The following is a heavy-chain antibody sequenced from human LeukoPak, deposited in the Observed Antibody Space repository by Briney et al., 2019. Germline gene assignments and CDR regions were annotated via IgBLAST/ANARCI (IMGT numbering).Heavy chain of an antibody. J-gene: IGHJ6*02. CDR2: ISGSGGST. D-gene: IGHD3-3*01. Sequence: PGGSLRLSCAASGFTFSSYAMSWVRQAPGKGLEWVSAISGSGGSTYYADSVKGRFTISRDNSKNTLYLQMNSLRAEDTAVYYCAKDYGTPPYYDFWSGYYRTYYYYGMDVWGQGTTVTVSS. V-gene: IGHV3-23*01. CDR3: AKDYGTPPYYDFWSGYYRTYYYYGMDV. CDR1: GFTFSSYA.